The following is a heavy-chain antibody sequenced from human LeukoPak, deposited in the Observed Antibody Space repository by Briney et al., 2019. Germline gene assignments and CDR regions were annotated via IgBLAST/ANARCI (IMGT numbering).Heavy chain of an antibody. CDR1: GGSFSGYY. CDR2: INHSGST. CDR3: ARVRVVRGVIKVKYFDY. V-gene: IGHV4-34*01. Sequence: SETLSLTCAVYGGSFSGYYWSWIRQPPGKGLEWIGEINHSGSTNYNPSLKSRVTISVDTSKNQFSLKLSSVTAADTAVYYCARVRVVRGVIKVKYFDYWGQGTLVTVSS. D-gene: IGHD3-10*01. J-gene: IGHJ4*02.